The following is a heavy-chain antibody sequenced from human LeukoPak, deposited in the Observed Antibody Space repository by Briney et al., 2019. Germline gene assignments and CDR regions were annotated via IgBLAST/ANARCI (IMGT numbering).Heavy chain of an antibody. CDR1: GFTVSSNY. V-gene: IGHV3-66*01. CDR2: IYSGGST. Sequence: HPGGSLRLSCAASGFTVSSNYMSWVRQAPGKGLEWVSVIYSGGSTYYADSVKGRFTISRDNSKNTLYLQMNSLRAEDTAVYYCARDFSPYYYDSSGYYGGGISDYWGQGTLVTVSS. CDR3: ARDFSPYYYDSSGYYGGGISDY. J-gene: IGHJ4*02. D-gene: IGHD3-22*01.